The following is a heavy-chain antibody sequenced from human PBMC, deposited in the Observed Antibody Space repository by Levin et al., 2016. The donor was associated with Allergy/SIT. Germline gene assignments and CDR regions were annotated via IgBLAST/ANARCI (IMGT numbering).Heavy chain of an antibody. CDR2: IYYSGST. CDR1: GGSVSSGSYY. Sequence: SETLSLTCTVSGGSVSSGSYYWSWIRQPPGKGLEWIGYIYYSGSTNYNPSLKSRVTISVDTSKNQFSLKLSSVTAADTAVYYCARGPGATTNYYYYYMDVWGKGTTVTVSS. CDR3: ARGPGATTNYYYYYMDV. J-gene: IGHJ6*03. D-gene: IGHD1-26*01. V-gene: IGHV4-61*01.